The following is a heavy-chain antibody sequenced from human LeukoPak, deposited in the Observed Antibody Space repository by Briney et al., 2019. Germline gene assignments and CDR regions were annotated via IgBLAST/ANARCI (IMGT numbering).Heavy chain of an antibody. Sequence: SETLSLTCTVSGGSISSNNYHWGWIRQPPGKGLEWIGRIYYGGSTYYNTSHKSRVTISVATSINQFALKLSSVTAAVTAVYYAARLSSGSYGPLAPFDYWGQGTLVTVSS. CDR1: GGSISSNNYH. CDR3: ARLSSGSYGPLAPFDY. V-gene: IGHV4-39*01. J-gene: IGHJ4*02. D-gene: IGHD1-26*01. CDR2: IYYGGST.